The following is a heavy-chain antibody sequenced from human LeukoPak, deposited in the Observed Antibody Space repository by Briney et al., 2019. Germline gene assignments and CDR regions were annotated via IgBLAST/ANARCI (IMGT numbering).Heavy chain of an antibody. CDR2: FDPEDGET. J-gene: IGHJ4*02. V-gene: IGHV1-24*01. Sequence: ASVKVSCKVSGYTLTELSMHWVRQAPGKGLEWMGGFDPEDGETIYAQKFQGRVTMTEDTSTDTAYMELSSLRSEDTAVYYCATDLGGYSYGHNDYWGQGTLVTVSS. CDR1: GYTLTELS. D-gene: IGHD5-18*01. CDR3: ATDLGGYSYGHNDY.